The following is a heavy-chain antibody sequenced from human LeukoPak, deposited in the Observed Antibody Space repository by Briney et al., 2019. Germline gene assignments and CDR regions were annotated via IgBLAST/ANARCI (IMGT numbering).Heavy chain of an antibody. V-gene: IGHV3-30*04. CDR2: ISDDGSNK. J-gene: IGHJ3*02. Sequence: PGRSLRLSCAASGFSFSNYSLHWVRQAPGKGLEWVALISDDGSNKYYADSVKGRFTLSRDNAKITLYLQMSSLRSEDTAVYYCARTYGSSADAFDIWGQGTMVTVSS. CDR1: GFSFSNYS. CDR3: ARTYGSSADAFDI. D-gene: IGHD6-6*01.